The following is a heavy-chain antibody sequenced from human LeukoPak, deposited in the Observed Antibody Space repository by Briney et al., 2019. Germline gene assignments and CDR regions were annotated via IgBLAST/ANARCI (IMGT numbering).Heavy chain of an antibody. J-gene: IGHJ6*03. CDR2: VSGDNGQT. CDR1: TYISSDFG. V-gene: IGHV1-18*01. Sequence: ASVKVSCKASTYISSDFGISWVRLAPGGGLEWMGWVSGDNGQTNYGHKFYGRVTMTMETSTNTASMELRGLRSDDTAIYYCARVYLYTTGWSAAYYSMDVWGKGTTVIVSS. CDR3: ARVYLYTTGWSAAYYSMDV. D-gene: IGHD3-16*02.